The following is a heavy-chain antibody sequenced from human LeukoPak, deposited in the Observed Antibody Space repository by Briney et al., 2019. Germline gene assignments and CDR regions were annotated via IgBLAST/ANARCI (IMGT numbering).Heavy chain of an antibody. CDR3: AKDRARVVEATTQKEALDV. J-gene: IGHJ6*02. CDR2: FDLVHGDT. Sequence: GASVKVSCKVSGYSFTELSRHWVRQAPGKGLEWLGGFDLVHGDTIYAQKFQGRVTTTRDTSNNIAYMDLSSLKSEDTAVYYCAKDRARVVEATTQKEALDVWGQGTTDTVSS. D-gene: IGHD1-26*01. V-gene: IGHV1-24*01. CDR1: GYSFTELS.